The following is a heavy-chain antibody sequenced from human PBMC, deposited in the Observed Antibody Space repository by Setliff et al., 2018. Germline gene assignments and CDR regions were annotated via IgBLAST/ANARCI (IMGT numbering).Heavy chain of an antibody. CDR3: ARDRYYNSWSGTSITAPHDAFDI. D-gene: IGHD3-3*01. V-gene: IGHV1-24*01. Sequence: ASVKVSCKVSGYTLTELSMHWVRQAPGKGLEWMGGFDPEDGETIYAQKFQGRVTMTRDTSTTTVYMEVSSLRSEDTAVYYCARDRYYNSWSGTSITAPHDAFDIWVQGTMVTVSS. CDR2: FDPEDGET. J-gene: IGHJ3*02. CDR1: GYTLTELS.